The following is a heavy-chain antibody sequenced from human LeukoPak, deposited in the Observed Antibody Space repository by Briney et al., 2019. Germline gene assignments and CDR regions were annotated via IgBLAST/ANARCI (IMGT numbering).Heavy chain of an antibody. CDR3: ARKRYGDYSDY. V-gene: IGHV3-30-3*01. D-gene: IGHD4-17*01. CDR1: ELTFSTYA. J-gene: IGHJ4*02. Sequence: PGGSLRLSCAASELTFSTYAMHWVPQAPGKGLEGVAVISYDGSNKYYADSVKGRFTISRDNSKNTLYLQMNSLRAEDTAVYHCARKRYGDYSDYWGQGTLVTVSS. CDR2: ISYDGSNK.